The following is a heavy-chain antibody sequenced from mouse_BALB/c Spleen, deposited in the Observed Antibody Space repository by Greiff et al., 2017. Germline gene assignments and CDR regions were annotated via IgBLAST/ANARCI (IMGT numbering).Heavy chain of an antibody. J-gene: IGHJ4*01. V-gene: IGHV5-4*02. CDR2: ISDGGSYT. Sequence: EVQRVESGGGLVKPGGSLKLSCAASGFTFSDYYMYWVRQTPEKRLEWVATISDGGSYTYYPDSVKGRFTISRDNAKNNLYLQMSSLKSEDTAMYYCAREGAVVAPMDYWGQGTSVTVSS. CDR3: AREGAVVAPMDY. CDR1: GFTFSDYY. D-gene: IGHD1-1*01.